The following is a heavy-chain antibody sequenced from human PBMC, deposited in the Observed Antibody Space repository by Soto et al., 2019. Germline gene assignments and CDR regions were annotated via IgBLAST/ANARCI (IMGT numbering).Heavy chain of an antibody. D-gene: IGHD3-22*01. Sequence: QVQLQESGPGLVKPSQTLSLTCTVSGGSISSGGYYWSWIRQHPGKGLEWIGYIYYSGSTYYNPSPKSRVTVTVDTSTSQCSLKLSSVTAADTAVDYCARSYAEVIPLRLWGQGTPVAVS. V-gene: IGHV4-31*03. CDR1: GGSISSGGYY. CDR3: ARSYAEVIPLRL. CDR2: IYYSGST. J-gene: IGHJ4*02.